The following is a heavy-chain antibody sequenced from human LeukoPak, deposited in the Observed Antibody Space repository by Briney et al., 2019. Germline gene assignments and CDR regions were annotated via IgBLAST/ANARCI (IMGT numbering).Heavy chain of an antibody. J-gene: IGHJ4*02. Sequence: GGSLRLSCAASGFTFDDYGMSWVRQAPGKGLEWVSGITWNGGSTGYADSVKGRFTISRDNAKNSLYLQMNSLRAEDTALYYCARTHYPPAAISAGFDYWGQGTLVTVSS. CDR2: ITWNGGST. CDR1: GFTFDDYG. V-gene: IGHV3-20*04. CDR3: ARTHYPPAAISAGFDY. D-gene: IGHD2-2*02.